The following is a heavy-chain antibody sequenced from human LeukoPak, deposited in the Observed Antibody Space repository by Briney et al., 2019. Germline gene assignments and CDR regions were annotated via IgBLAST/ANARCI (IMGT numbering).Heavy chain of an antibody. D-gene: IGHD3-10*01. V-gene: IGHV4-34*01. CDR3: ARWTLYGSGSYYNVLDAFDI. CDR2: INHSGST. J-gene: IGHJ3*02. Sequence: SETLSLTCAVYGGSFSGYYWSWIRQPPGKGLEWIGEINHSGSTNYNPSLKSRVTISVDTSKNQFSLKLSSVTAADTAVYYCARWTLYGSGSYYNVLDAFDIWGQGTMVTVSS. CDR1: GGSFSGYY.